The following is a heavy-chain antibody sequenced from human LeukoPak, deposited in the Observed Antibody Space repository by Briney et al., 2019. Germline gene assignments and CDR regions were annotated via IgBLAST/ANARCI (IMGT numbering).Heavy chain of an antibody. D-gene: IGHD1/OR15-1a*01. J-gene: IGHJ3*02. Sequence: SETLSLTCTVSGGSISSYYWSWIRQPPGKGLEWIGYIHYSGSTNYNPSLKSRVTISVDTSKNQFSLRLSSVTAADTAVYYCAKKQQSSGMAFDIWGQGTMVTVSS. CDR1: GGSISSYY. CDR3: AKKQQSSGMAFDI. CDR2: IHYSGST. V-gene: IGHV4-59*01.